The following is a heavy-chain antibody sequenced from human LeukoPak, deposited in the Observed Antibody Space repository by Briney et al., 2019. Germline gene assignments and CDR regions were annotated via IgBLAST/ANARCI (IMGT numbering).Heavy chain of an antibody. CDR2: IYYSGST. D-gene: IGHD2-15*01. V-gene: IGHV4-59*01. J-gene: IGHJ4*02. Sequence: SETLSLTCTVSGGSISTYYWTWIRQPPGKGLEWIGYIYYSGSTNYNPSLKSRVTISLDTSKNQFSLKLSSVTAADTAVYYCARDPGYCSGSTCYSAPWFDYWGQGALVTVSS. CDR1: GGSISTYY. CDR3: ARDPGYCSGSTCYSAPWFDY.